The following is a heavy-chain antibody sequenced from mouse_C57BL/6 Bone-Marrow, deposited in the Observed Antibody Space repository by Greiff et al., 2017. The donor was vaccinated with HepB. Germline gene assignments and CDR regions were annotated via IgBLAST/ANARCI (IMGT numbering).Heavy chain of an antibody. Sequence: EVMLVESEGGLVQPGSSMKLSCTASGFTFSDYYMAWVRQVPEKGLEWVANINYDGSSTYYLDSLKSRFIISRDNAKNILYLQMSSLKSEDTATYYCARGPHYYSSSYWYFDVWGTGTTVTVSS. CDR2: INYDGSST. CDR1: GFTFSDYY. V-gene: IGHV5-16*01. J-gene: IGHJ1*03. D-gene: IGHD1-1*01. CDR3: ARGPHYYSSSYWYFDV.